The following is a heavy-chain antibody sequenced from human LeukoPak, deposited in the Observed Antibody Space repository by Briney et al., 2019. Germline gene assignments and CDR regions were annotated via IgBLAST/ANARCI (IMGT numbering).Heavy chain of an antibody. V-gene: IGHV7-4-1*02. CDR3: ARGGVRGVIIQGFDY. CDR2: INTNTGNP. D-gene: IGHD3-10*01. CDR1: GGTFSSYA. J-gene: IGHJ4*02. Sequence: ASVKVSCKASGGTFSSYAISWVRQAPGQGLEWMGWINTNTGNPTYAQGFTGRFVFSLDTSVSTAYLQISSLKAEDTAVYYCARGGVRGVIIQGFDYWGQGTLVTVSS.